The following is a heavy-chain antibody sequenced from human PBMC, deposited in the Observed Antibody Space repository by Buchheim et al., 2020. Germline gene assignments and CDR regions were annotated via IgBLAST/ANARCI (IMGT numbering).Heavy chain of an antibody. Sequence: EVQLVESGGGSVQPGGSLRLSCAASGFTFSRYSMNWARQAPGKGLEWVSYMTSDEKTIYYTDSVKGRFTISRDNARNLLYLLMHSLRVDDTALYYCARSVQFGMDVWGQGTT. CDR1: GFTFSRYS. V-gene: IGHV3-48*01. CDR2: MTSDEKTI. J-gene: IGHJ6*02. CDR3: ARSVQFGMDV.